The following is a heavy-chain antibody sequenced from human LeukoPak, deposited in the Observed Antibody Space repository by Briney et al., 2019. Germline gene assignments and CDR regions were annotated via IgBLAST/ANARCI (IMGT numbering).Heavy chain of an antibody. V-gene: IGHV4-31*03. CDR3: ARDNGDSPQRPWV. J-gene: IGHJ4*02. Sequence: PSETLSLTCTVSGGSISSGGYYWSWIRQHPGKGLELIGYIYYSGSTYYNPSLKSRVTISVDTSKNQFSLKLSSVTAADTAVYYCARDNGDSPQRPWVWGQGTLVTVSS. D-gene: IGHD4-17*01. CDR1: GGSISSGGYY. CDR2: IYYSGST.